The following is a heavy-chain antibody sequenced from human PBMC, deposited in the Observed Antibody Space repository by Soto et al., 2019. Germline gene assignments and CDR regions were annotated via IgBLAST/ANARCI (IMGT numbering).Heavy chain of an antibody. CDR2: IKEDGSEK. V-gene: IGHV3-7*01. CDR3: ARARGGLGY. J-gene: IGHJ4*02. D-gene: IGHD3-16*01. CDR1: GFPFNNYW. Sequence: EVQLVESGGSLVLPGGSLRLSCAASGFPFNNYWMSWVRQAPGKGLEWVANIKEDGSEKYYVDSVKGRFTISRDNVKNSLFLQMNSLRAEDTAVYYCARARGGLGYWGQGTLVTVSS.